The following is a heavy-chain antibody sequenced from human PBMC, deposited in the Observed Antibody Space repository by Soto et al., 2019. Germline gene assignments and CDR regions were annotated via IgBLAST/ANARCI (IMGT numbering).Heavy chain of an antibody. Sequence: VASVKVSCKASGYTFTSYYMHWVRQAPGQGLEWMGIINPSGGSTSYAQKFQGRVTMTRDTSTSTVYMELSSLRSEDTAVYYCARGSGDSSGYYSAFAYWGQGTLVTVSS. D-gene: IGHD3-22*01. CDR2: INPSGGST. V-gene: IGHV1-46*03. CDR1: GYTFTSYY. CDR3: ARGSGDSSGYYSAFAY. J-gene: IGHJ4*02.